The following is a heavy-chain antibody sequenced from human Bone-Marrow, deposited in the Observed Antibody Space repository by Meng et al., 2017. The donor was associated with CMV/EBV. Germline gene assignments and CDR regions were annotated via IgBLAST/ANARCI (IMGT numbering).Heavy chain of an antibody. Sequence: SETLSLTCTVSGGSISSSSYYWGWSRQPPGKGLEWIGSIYYSGSTYYNPSLKSRVTISVDTSKNQFSLKLSSVTAADTAVYYCARGGKVVPAPYDYWGQGTLVTVSS. J-gene: IGHJ4*02. CDR2: IYYSGST. D-gene: IGHD2-2*01. V-gene: IGHV4-39*07. CDR1: GGSISSSSYY. CDR3: ARGGKVVPAPYDY.